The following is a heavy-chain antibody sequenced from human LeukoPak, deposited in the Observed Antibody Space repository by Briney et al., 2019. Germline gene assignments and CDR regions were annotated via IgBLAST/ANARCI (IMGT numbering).Heavy chain of an antibody. CDR1: GGTFSSYA. CDR2: ISSNGGST. CDR3: VKGGLKPYYYYYGMDV. D-gene: IGHD3-16*01. J-gene: IGHJ6*02. Sequence: VASVKVSCKASGGTFSSYAMHWVRQAPGKGLEYVSAISSNGGSTYYADSVKGRFTISRDNSKNTLYLQMSSLRAEDTAVYYCVKGGLKPYYYYYGMDVWGQGTTVTVSS. V-gene: IGHV3-64D*09.